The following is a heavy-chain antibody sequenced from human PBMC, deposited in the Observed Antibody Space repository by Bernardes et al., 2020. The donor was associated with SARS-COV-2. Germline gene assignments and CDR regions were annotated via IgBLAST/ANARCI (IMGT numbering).Heavy chain of an antibody. J-gene: IGHJ5*02. V-gene: IGHV4-34*01. D-gene: IGHD6-13*01. Sequence: SEPLSLTCAVYGGFFSGYYWSWIRQPPGKGLEWIGEINHSGSTNYNPSLKSRVTISVDTSKNQFSLKLSSVTAADTAVYYCARWNIAAAGYNWFDPWGQGTLVTVSS. CDR2: INHSGST. CDR1: GGFFSGYY. CDR3: ARWNIAAAGYNWFDP.